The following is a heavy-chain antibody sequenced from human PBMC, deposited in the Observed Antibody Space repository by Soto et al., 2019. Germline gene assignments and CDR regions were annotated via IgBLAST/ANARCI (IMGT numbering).Heavy chain of an antibody. J-gene: IGHJ4*02. Sequence: GGSLRLSCAGSGFTFSNAWMVWVRQAPGKGLEYIGRIKSKRDGGTTDFAAPVKGRFTISRDDSKNTLYLQMNSLNTEDTAVYFCATEHEVYRGKGALVTVSS. CDR1: GFTFSNAW. CDR3: ATEHEVY. V-gene: IGHV3-15*05. CDR2: IKSKRDGGTT.